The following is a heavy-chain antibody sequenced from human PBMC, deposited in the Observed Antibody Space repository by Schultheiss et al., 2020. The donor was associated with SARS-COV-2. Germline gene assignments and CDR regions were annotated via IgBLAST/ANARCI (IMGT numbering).Heavy chain of an antibody. Sequence: GGSLRLSCAASGFTFSNNVMTWVRQAPGKGLEWVSAISGNGGIRNYADSGKGRFTVSRDNSKNTLYLEMNSLRAEDTAVYYCARDGVRAYSYGTDAFDIWGQGTMVTVSS. CDR2: ISGNGGIR. CDR3: ARDGVRAYSYGTDAFDI. V-gene: IGHV3-23*01. J-gene: IGHJ3*02. D-gene: IGHD5-18*01. CDR1: GFTFSNNV.